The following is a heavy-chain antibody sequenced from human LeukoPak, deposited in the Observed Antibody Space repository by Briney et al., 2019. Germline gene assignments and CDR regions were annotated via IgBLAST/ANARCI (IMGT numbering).Heavy chain of an antibody. CDR3: AKVRLGATTDAFDI. CDR2: IRDSGSST. CDR1: GFTFSSYA. D-gene: IGHD1-26*01. V-gene: IGHV3-23*01. J-gene: IGHJ3*02. Sequence: GGSLRLSCAASGFTFSSYAMSWVRQAPGKGLEWVSAIRDSGSSTHYADSVKGRFTTSRDNSKNTLFLQMNSLRAEDTAIYYCAKVRLGATTDAFDIWGQGTMVTVSS.